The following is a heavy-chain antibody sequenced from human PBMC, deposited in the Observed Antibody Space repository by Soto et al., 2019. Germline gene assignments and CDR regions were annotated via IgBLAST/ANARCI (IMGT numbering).Heavy chain of an antibody. CDR3: AKDPGVAGFYYYGMDV. Sequence: GGSLRLSCAASGFTFSSYWMSWVRQAPGKGLEWVANIKQDGSEKYYVDSVKGRFTISRDNSKNTLYLQMNSLRAEDTAVYYCAKDPGVAGFYYYGMDVWGQGTTVTVSS. CDR2: IKQDGSEK. V-gene: IGHV3-7*01. J-gene: IGHJ6*02. CDR1: GFTFSSYW. D-gene: IGHD6-19*01.